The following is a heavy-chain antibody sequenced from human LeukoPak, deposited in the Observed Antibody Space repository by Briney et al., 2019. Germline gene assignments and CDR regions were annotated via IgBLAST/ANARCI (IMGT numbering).Heavy chain of an antibody. J-gene: IGHJ5*02. Sequence: ASVKVSCKASGYTFTGYYMHWVRQAPGQGLEWKGRINPNSGGTNYAQKFQGRVTMTRDTSISTAYMELSRLRSDDTAVYYCARVYCSSTSCPYWFDPWGQGTLVTVSS. CDR3: ARVYCSSTSCPYWFDP. V-gene: IGHV1-2*06. D-gene: IGHD2-2*01. CDR2: INPNSGGT. CDR1: GYTFTGYY.